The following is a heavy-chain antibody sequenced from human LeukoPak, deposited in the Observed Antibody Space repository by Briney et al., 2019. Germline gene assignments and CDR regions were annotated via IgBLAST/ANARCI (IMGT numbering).Heavy chain of an antibody. J-gene: IGHJ4*02. CDR3: ARGRRRYSYGTAHYFDY. CDR1: GYTFTSYG. Sequence: ASVKVSCKASGYTFTSYGISWVRQAPGQGLEWMGWISAYNGNTNYAQKLQGRVTMTTDTSTSTAYMELRSLRSDDTAVYYCARGRRRYSYGTAHYFDYWGQGTLVTVSS. CDR2: ISAYNGNT. D-gene: IGHD5-18*01. V-gene: IGHV1-18*01.